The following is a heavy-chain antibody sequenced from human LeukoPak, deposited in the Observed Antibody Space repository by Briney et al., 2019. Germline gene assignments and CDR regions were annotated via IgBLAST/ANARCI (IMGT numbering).Heavy chain of an antibody. V-gene: IGHV3-23*01. Sequence: GGSLRLSCAASGXTFSSYAVSWVRQAPGKGLEWVSAISGSGGSTYYADSVKGRFTISRDNSKNTLYLQMNSLRAEDTAVYYCAKDRIVVSYYFDYWGQGTLVTVSS. CDR2: ISGSGGST. CDR1: GXTFSSYA. CDR3: AKDRIVVSYYFDY. D-gene: IGHD3-22*01. J-gene: IGHJ4*02.